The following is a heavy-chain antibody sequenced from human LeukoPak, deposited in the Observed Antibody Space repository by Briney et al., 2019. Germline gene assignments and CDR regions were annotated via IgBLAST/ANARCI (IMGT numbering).Heavy chain of an antibody. CDR3: ARDSPDYYDSSGYYY. J-gene: IGHJ4*02. D-gene: IGHD3-22*01. CDR1: GYTFTSYG. Sequence: ASVKVSCKASGYTFTSYGISWVRQAPGQGLEWMGWISAYNGNTNYAQKLQGRVTTTTDTSTSTAYMELRSLRSDDTAVYYCARDSPDYYDSSGYYYWGQGTLVTVSS. V-gene: IGHV1-18*01. CDR2: ISAYNGNT.